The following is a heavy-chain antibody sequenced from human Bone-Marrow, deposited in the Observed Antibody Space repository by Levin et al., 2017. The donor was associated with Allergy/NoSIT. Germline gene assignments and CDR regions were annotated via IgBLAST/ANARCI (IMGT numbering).Heavy chain of an antibody. D-gene: IGHD1-26*01. Sequence: LSLTCVASGFTFSDHYMAWVRQAPGKGLEWVGRSRNRANSYTTEYAASVKGRFTISRDDSKNSLFLQMNSLKTEDTAMYYCARDPSASGAFDVWGQGTMVTVSS. CDR2: SRNRANSYTT. CDR1: GFTFSDHY. J-gene: IGHJ3*01. CDR3: ARDPSASGAFDV. V-gene: IGHV3-72*01.